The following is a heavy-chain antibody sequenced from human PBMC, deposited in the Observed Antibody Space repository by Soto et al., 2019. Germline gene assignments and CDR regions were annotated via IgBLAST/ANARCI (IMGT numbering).Heavy chain of an antibody. Sequence: ASVQVSCKASGYTFTSYGISWVRQASGQGLEWMGWISAYNGNTNYAQKLQGRVTMTTDTATSTAYTELRRLRSDDTAVYYCARVPQRGSSSWYEFDYWGQGTLVTVSS. D-gene: IGHD6-13*01. CDR2: ISAYNGNT. V-gene: IGHV1-18*04. J-gene: IGHJ4*02. CDR1: GYTFTSYG. CDR3: ARVPQRGSSSWYEFDY.